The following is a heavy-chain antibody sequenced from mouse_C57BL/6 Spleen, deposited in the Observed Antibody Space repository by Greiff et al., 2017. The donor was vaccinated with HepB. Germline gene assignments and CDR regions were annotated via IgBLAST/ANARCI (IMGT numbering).Heavy chain of an antibody. D-gene: IGHD2-2*01. V-gene: IGHV1-53*01. Sequence: QVQLQQPGTELVKPGASVKLSCKASGYTFTSYWMHWVKQRPGQGLEWVGNIYPSNGGTNYNEKFKSKATLTVDKSSSTAYMQLSSLTSEDSAVYYCARRPFYYGYDGNAMDYWGQGTSVTVSS. CDR3: ARRPFYYGYDGNAMDY. CDR2: IYPSNGGT. J-gene: IGHJ4*01. CDR1: GYTFTSYW.